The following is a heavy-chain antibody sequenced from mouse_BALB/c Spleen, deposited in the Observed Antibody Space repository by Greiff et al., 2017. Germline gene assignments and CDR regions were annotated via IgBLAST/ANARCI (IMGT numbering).Heavy chain of an antibody. CDR3: ARVLRGYYAMDY. V-gene: IGHV2-6-7*01. J-gene: IGHJ4*01. CDR1: GFSLTDYG. CDR2: IWGDGST. Sequence: QVQLKESGPGLVAPSQSLSITCTVSGFSLTDYGVNWVRQPPGKGLEWLGMIWGDGSTDYNSALKSRLSISKDNSKSQVFLKMNSLQTDDTARYYCARVLRGYYAMDYWGQGTSVTVSS.